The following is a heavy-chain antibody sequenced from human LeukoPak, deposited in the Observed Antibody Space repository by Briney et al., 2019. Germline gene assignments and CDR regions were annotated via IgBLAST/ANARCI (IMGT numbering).Heavy chain of an antibody. V-gene: IGHV3-15*01. CDR3: TTGLWFGEILSDF. J-gene: IGHJ4*02. D-gene: IGHD3-10*01. Sequence: GGSLRPSCAASGFTFSYAWMSWVCQAPGKGLEWVGRIKSKTDGGTTDYAAPVKGRFTISRDDSKNTLYLQMNSLKTEDTAVYYCTTGLWFGEILSDFWGQGTLVTVSS. CDR1: GFTFSYAW. CDR2: IKSKTDGGTT.